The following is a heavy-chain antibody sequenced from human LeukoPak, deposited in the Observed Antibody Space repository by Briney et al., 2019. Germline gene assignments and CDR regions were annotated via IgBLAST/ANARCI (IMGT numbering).Heavy chain of an antibody. D-gene: IGHD3-16*01. CDR3: ARVALYALDI. CDR2: NNGGGTT. V-gene: IGHV3-53*01. CDR1: GFSVSSYY. J-gene: IGHJ3*02. Sequence: GGSLRLSCAASGFSVSSYYMSWVRQAPGKGLEWVSVNNGGGTTYYADSVKGRFTISRDNSKNTLYFQMNSLRAEDTAVYYCARVALYALDIWGQGTMATVSS.